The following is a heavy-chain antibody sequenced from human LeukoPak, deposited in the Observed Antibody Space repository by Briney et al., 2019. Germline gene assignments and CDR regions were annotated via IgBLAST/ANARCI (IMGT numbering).Heavy chain of an antibody. Sequence: ASVKVSCKASGYTFTGYYMHWVRQAPGQGLEWMGWINPNSGGTNYAQKFQGRVTMTRDTSISTAYMELSRLRSDDTAVYYCARDGTNYYGSGSYGGADYWGQGTLVTVSS. CDR2: INPNSGGT. J-gene: IGHJ4*02. D-gene: IGHD3-10*01. CDR3: ARDGTNYYGSGSYGGADY. V-gene: IGHV1-2*02. CDR1: GYTFTGYY.